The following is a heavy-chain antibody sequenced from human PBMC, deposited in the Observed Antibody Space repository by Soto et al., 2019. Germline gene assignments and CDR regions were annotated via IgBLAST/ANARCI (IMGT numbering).Heavy chain of an antibody. CDR2: ISGSGGST. Sequence: EVQLLESGGGLVQPGGSLRLSCAASGFTFSSYAMSWVRQAPGKGLEWVSAISGSGGSTYYADSVKGRFTISRDNSKKTLYLQMNSLRAEDTAVYYCAKSSAMIVVVPYYFDYWGQGTLVTVSS. D-gene: IGHD3-22*01. CDR3: AKSSAMIVVVPYYFDY. CDR1: GFTFSSYA. J-gene: IGHJ4*02. V-gene: IGHV3-23*01.